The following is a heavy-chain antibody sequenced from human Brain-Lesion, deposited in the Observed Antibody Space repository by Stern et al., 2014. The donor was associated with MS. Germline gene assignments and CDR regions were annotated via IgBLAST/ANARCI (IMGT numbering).Heavy chain of an antibody. J-gene: IGHJ4*02. CDR3: ARRGDPFDY. CDR1: GYTFTNSW. D-gene: IGHD2-21*02. Sequence: EVQLVPSGAEVKKPGESLKISCKGSGYTFTNSWIGWVRQMPGKGLEWMGNIYPGDSDTRDSPSFQGQVTMSADRSTSTAYLQWSSLKASDTAMYFCARRGDPFDYWGQGTLVTVSS. V-gene: IGHV5-51*01. CDR2: IYPGDSDT.